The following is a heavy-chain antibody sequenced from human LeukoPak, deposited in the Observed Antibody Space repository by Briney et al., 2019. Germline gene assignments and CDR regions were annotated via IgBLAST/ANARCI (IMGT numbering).Heavy chain of an antibody. CDR3: VRHHTYYGNFDY. V-gene: IGHV4-39*01. CDR1: GGSISSSNYY. D-gene: IGHD4-17*01. J-gene: IGHJ4*02. Sequence: PSETLSLTCTVSGGSISSSNYYWGWIRQPPGKGLEWIGSMYYCGSTYYNPSLKSRVTISVDTSKNQFSLTLSSVTAADTAVYSCVRHHTYYGNFDYWGQGTLVTVSS. CDR2: MYYCGST.